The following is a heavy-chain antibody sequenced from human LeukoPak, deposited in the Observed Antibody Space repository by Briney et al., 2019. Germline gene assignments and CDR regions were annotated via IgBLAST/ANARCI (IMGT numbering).Heavy chain of an antibody. J-gene: IGHJ6*03. V-gene: IGHV4-59*01. CDR1: GGSISSYY. CDR3: ARDRAVRGGYYYYMDV. Sequence: SETLSLTCTVSGGSISSYYWRWIRQPPGKGLEWIGYIYYSGSTNYNPSLKSRVTISVDTSKNQFSLKLSSVTAADTAVYYCARDRAVRGGYYYYMDVWGKGTTVTVSS. CDR2: IYYSGST. D-gene: IGHD3-10*01.